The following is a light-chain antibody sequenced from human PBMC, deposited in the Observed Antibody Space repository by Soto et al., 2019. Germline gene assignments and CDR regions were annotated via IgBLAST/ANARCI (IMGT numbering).Light chain of an antibody. CDR1: QTLRRTY. CDR2: GAS. CDR3: QQSYSTPYT. Sequence: EIVLMQSPGTLSLSPGARATLSCRASQTLRRTYIAWYQQKPGQAPRVLIYGASKRATGIPDRFSGSGSGTDFSLTISRLEPEDFATYYCQQSYSTPYTFGQGTKLEIK. J-gene: IGKJ2*01. V-gene: IGKV3-20*01.